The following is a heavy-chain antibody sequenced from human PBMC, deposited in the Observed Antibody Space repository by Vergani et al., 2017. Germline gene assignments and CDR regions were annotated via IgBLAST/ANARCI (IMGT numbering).Heavy chain of an antibody. J-gene: IGHJ3*02. D-gene: IGHD3-10*01. V-gene: IGHV3-7*01. CDR2: IKQDGSEK. Sequence: EVQLVESGGGLVQPGGSLRLSCAASGFTFSSYWMSLVRPAPGKGLEWVANIKQDGSEKYYVDSVKGRFTISRDNAKNSLYLQMNSLRAEDTAVYYCARDGVRGVIIRNNDAFDIWGQGTMVTVSS. CDR3: ARDGVRGVIIRNNDAFDI. CDR1: GFTFSSYW.